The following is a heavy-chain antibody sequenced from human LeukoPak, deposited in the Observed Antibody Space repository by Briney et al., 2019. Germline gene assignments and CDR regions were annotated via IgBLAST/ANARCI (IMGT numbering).Heavy chain of an antibody. CDR3: AKDRAYCGGDCYPGSDFDY. CDR2: ISGSCGST. CDR1: RFTFNSYA. J-gene: IGHJ4*02. V-gene: IGHV3-23*01. Sequence: PGGSLRLSYAASRFTFNSYALSGVRQAPAKGWEWGSAISGSCGSTYYAESAKGRFTIPRDNSKNTLYLQMNSLRAEDTAVYYCAKDRAYCGGDCYPGSDFDYWGQETLVTVSS. D-gene: IGHD2-21*02.